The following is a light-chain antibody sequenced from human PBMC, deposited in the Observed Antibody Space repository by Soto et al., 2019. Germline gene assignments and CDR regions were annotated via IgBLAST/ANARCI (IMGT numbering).Light chain of an antibody. CDR2: GAS. V-gene: IGKV3-15*01. J-gene: IGKJ1*01. CDR1: QSVGTK. CDR3: QQYNEWPPWT. Sequence: EVVMPQSPAALSVSPGERATLSCRASQSVGTKLAWYQQKPAQAPRLLMYGASTRATGIPDRFTGSGSGTHFALTIGSLQSEDFAVYYCQQYNEWPPWTFGQGTKVEVQ.